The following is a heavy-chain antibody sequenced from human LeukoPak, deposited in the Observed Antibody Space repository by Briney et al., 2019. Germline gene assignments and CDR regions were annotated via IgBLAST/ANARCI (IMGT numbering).Heavy chain of an antibody. CDR1: GYSVSSNNTA. Sequence: SQTLSLTCAISGYSVSSNNTAWNWIRQSPSRGLEWLERTYYRSKWYNDYAVSVKIRININPDTSENQFSLHLNSVTPDDTAVYYCAREYSSSGLAFDYWGQGTLVTVSS. J-gene: IGHJ4*02. D-gene: IGHD6-19*01. CDR3: AREYSSSGLAFDY. CDR2: TYYRSKWYN. V-gene: IGHV6-1*01.